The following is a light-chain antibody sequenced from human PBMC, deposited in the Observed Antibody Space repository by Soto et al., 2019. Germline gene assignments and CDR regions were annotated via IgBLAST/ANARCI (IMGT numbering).Light chain of an antibody. CDR1: QSVSSY. Sequence: IVLTHSPATLSLSPWERATLSCRASQSVSSYLAWYQQKPGQAPRLLIYGASTRATGIPARFSGSGSGTEFTLTISNLQSEDFAVYYCHQYNKWPPIKFGQGTRLEIK. CDR2: GAS. V-gene: IGKV3-15*01. CDR3: HQYNKWPPIK. J-gene: IGKJ5*01.